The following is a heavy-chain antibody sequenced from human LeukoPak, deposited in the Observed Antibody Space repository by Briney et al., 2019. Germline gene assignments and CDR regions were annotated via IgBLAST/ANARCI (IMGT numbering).Heavy chain of an antibody. CDR2: INHSGST. CDR1: GGSFSGYY. D-gene: IGHD7-27*01. CDR3: ARVPANWGSYFDL. J-gene: IGHJ2*01. V-gene: IGHV4-34*01. Sequence: SETLSLTCAVYGGSFSGYYWSWIRQPPGKGLEWIREINHSGSTNYNPSLKSRVTISVDTSKNQFSLKLSSVTAADTAVYYCARVPANWGSYFDLWGRGTLVTVSS.